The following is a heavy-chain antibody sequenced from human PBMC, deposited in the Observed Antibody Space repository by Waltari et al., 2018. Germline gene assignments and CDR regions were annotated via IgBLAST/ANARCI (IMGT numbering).Heavy chain of an antibody. V-gene: IGHV1-46*01. CDR1: GYTFTSYY. CDR3: ARDPTLVGVYYYGMDV. Sequence: QVQLVQSGAEVKKPGASVKVSCKASGYTFTSYYMHWVRQAPGQGLEWMGIINPSGGSTSYAQKFQGRVTMTRDTSTSTVYMELSSLRSEDTAVYYCARDPTLVGVYYYGMDVWGQGTTVTVSS. CDR2: INPSGGST. J-gene: IGHJ6*02. D-gene: IGHD2-15*01.